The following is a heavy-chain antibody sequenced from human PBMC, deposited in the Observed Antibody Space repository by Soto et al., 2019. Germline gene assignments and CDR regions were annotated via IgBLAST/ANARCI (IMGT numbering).Heavy chain of an antibody. Sequence: SETLSLTCTFSVVSITNYYWSCIRHPAGKGLEWIGRIYTKERTNYNLSFRNRVTMSVDTSKNQFSLKLDAVTAADTAVYYCARDDYKHGGNNWFDPWCQGTLVTVSS. J-gene: IGHJ5*02. D-gene: IGHD3-16*01. CDR1: VVSITNYY. CDR2: IYTKERT. CDR3: ARDDYKHGGNNWFDP. V-gene: IGHV4-4*07.